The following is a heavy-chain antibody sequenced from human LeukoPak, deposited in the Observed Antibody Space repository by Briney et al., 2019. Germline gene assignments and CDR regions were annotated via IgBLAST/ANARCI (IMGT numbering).Heavy chain of an antibody. Sequence: AGGSLRLSCAASGFTFDDYAMHWVRQAPGKGLEWVSGISWNSGSIGYADSVKGRFTISRDNSKNTLYLQMNSLRAEDTAVYYCAKDQSPLGRAYYDFWSGYYGYYFDYWGQGTLVTVSS. CDR1: GFTFDDYA. CDR3: AKDQSPLGRAYYDFWSGYYGYYFDY. V-gene: IGHV3-9*01. CDR2: ISWNSGSI. D-gene: IGHD3-3*01. J-gene: IGHJ4*02.